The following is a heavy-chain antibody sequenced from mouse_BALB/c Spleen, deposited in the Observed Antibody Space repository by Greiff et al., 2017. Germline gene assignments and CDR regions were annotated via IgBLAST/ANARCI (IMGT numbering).Heavy chain of an antibody. CDR2: ISSGGST. CDR1: GFTFSSYA. Sequence: EVKLVESGGGLVKPGGSLKLSCAASGFTFSSYAMSWVRQTPEKRLEWVASISSGGSTYYPDSVKGRFTISRDNARNILYLQMSSLRSEDTAMYYCARSIYDGYFDVGGAGTTVTVSS. V-gene: IGHV5-6-5*01. CDR3: ARSIYDGYFDV. J-gene: IGHJ1*01. D-gene: IGHD2-3*01.